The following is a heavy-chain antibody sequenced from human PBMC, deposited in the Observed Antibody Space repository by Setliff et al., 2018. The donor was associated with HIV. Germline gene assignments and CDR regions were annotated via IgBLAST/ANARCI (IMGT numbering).Heavy chain of an antibody. J-gene: IGHJ3*02. D-gene: IGHD2-15*01. V-gene: IGHV4-4*09. CDR3: AREHCSGGSCNGFDI. CDR1: GGSISTSY. Sequence: SETLSLTCPVSGGSISTSYWNWIRQPPGKGLEWIAYIYISGTTNYNPSLKSRVTISLGTSRNQFSLKLGSVTAADTAMYYCAREHCSGGSCNGFDIWGQGTMVTVSS. CDR2: IYISGTT.